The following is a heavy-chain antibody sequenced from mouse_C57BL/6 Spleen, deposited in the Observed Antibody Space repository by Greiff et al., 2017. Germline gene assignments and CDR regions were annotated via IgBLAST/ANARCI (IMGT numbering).Heavy chain of an antibody. CDR2: IRLKSDNYAT. CDR3: TTSYYGNEGYAMDY. Sequence: EVKLVESGGGLVQPGGSMKLSCVASGFTFSNYWMNWVRQSPEKGLEWVAQIRLKSDNYATNYAESVKGRFTISRDDSKSSVYLQMNNLRAEDTGIYYCTTSYYGNEGYAMDYWGQGTSVTVSS. V-gene: IGHV6-3*01. J-gene: IGHJ4*01. D-gene: IGHD2-1*01. CDR1: GFTFSNYW.